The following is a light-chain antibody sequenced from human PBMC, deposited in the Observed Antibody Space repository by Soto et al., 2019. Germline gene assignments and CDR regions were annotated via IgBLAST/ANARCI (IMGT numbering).Light chain of an antibody. Sequence: DIVLTQSPATLSLSPGARATLSCRASENIGNYLLWFQQRPGRAPRLLIYDASNRASGIPARFSASGSGTDFTLTIRRMETEDFAVFFCQQRKKWPYTFGQGTKV. V-gene: IGKV3-11*01. J-gene: IGKJ2*01. CDR1: ENIGNY. CDR3: QQRKKWPYT. CDR2: DAS.